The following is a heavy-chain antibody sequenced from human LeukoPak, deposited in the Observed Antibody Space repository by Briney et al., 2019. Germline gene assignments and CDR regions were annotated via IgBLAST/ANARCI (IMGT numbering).Heavy chain of an antibody. D-gene: IGHD1-1*01. CDR2: IIPIFGTA. CDR1: GGTFSSYA. J-gene: IGHJ6*04. CDR3: AVELLLEVQLERPDYYYGMDV. V-gene: IGHV1-69*06. Sequence: SVKVSCKASGGTFSSYAISWVRQAPGQGLEWMGGIIPIFGTANYAQKFQGRVTITADKSTSTAYMELSSLRSEDTAVYYRAVELLLEVQLERPDYYYGMDVWGKGTTVTVSS.